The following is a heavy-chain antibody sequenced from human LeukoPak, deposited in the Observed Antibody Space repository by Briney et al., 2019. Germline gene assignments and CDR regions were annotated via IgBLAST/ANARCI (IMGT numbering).Heavy chain of an antibody. D-gene: IGHD2-2*01. CDR2: INHSGST. V-gene: IGHV4-34*09. CDR1: GGSFSGYY. Sequence: PSETLSLTCAVYGGSFSGYYWSWIRQPPGKGLEWIGEINHSGSTNYNPSLKSRVTISVDTSKNQFSLKLSSVTAADTAVYYCALMGVVPAAIQPWGQGTLVTVSS. CDR3: ALMGVVPAAIQP. J-gene: IGHJ5*02.